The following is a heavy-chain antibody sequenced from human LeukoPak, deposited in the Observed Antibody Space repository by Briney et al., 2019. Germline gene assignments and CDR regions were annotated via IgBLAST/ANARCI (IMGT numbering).Heavy chain of an antibody. CDR2: IYYSGST. V-gene: IGHV4-59*01. CDR3: ARVRSSVPDWYFDL. D-gene: IGHD3-16*01. CDR1: GGSISSYY. Sequence: SETLSLTCTVSGGSISSYYWSWIRQPPGKGLEWIGYIYYSGSTNYNPSLKSRVTISVDTSKNQFSLKLSSVTAADTAVYYCARVRSSVPDWYFDLWGRGTLVTVSP. J-gene: IGHJ2*01.